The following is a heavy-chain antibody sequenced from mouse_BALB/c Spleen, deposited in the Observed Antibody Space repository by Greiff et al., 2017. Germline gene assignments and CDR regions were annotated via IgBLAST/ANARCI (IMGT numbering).Heavy chain of an antibody. Sequence: VKVVESGPGLVAPSQSLSITCTVSGFSLTDYGVSWIRQPPGKGLEWLGVIWGGGSTYYNSALKSRLSISKDNTKSQVFLKMNSLQTDDTAMYYCSKRAARDYFDYWGQGTTLTVSS. CDR2: IWGGGST. V-gene: IGHV2-6-5*01. D-gene: IGHD3-3*01. CDR3: SKRAARDYFDY. J-gene: IGHJ2*01. CDR1: GFSLTDYG.